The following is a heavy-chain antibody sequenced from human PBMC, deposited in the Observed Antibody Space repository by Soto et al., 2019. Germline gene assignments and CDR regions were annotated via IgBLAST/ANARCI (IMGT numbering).Heavy chain of an antibody. CDR2: IIPISETT. Sequence: QVQLVQAGAEVKKPGSSVKVSCKASGGTFSSYAISWVRQAPGQGLEWMGGIIPISETTNYAQKFQGRVTITADESKSTAYVEVSSLRSEETAVYYCARSPSSSTSLEIYYNYCYGMDVWGQGRTVTVSS. J-gene: IGHJ6*02. V-gene: IGHV1-69*01. CDR1: GGTFSSYA. D-gene: IGHD2-2*01. CDR3: ARSPSSSTSLEIYYNYCYGMDV.